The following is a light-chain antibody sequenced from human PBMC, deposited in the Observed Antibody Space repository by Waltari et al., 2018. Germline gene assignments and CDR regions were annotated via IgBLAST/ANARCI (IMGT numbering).Light chain of an antibody. CDR1: QTGNAW. V-gene: IGKV1-5*03. Sequence: DIRMTQSPSSVSASAGDNVTITCRASQTGNAWLAWYQQKPGRAPKFLIHKASSLATGVPSRFRGSGSGTEFTLTISGLQVEDFATYYCQQYNFDPWTFGQGTKVE. J-gene: IGKJ1*01. CDR2: KAS. CDR3: QQYNFDPWT.